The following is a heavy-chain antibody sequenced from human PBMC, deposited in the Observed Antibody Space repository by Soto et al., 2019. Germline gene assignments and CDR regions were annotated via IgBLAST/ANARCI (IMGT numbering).Heavy chain of an antibody. J-gene: IGHJ4*02. D-gene: IGHD1-1*01. CDR1: RYTFTSYG. CDR3: ARGRYGDY. Sequence: QVHLVQSGAEVKKPGASVKVSCKASRYTFTSYGITWVRQAPGQGLEWKGWISAHNGNTDYAQKLQGRVIVTRDTSTSTAYMELRSLRSDDTAVYYCARGRYGDYWGQGALVTVSS. V-gene: IGHV1-18*01. CDR2: ISAHNGNT.